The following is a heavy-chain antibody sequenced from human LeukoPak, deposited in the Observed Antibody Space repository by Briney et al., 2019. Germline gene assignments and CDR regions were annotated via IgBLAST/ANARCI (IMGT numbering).Heavy chain of an antibody. Sequence: SETLSLTCTVSGGSISSYYWSWIRQPPGKGLEWIGYIYYSGNTNYNPSLKSRVTISIDTSKNQFSLKLSSVTAADTAVYYCAAADYYDSSGYYPYAFHIWGQGTMVTVSS. CDR1: GGSISSYY. V-gene: IGHV4-59*08. CDR2: IYYSGNT. D-gene: IGHD3-22*01. J-gene: IGHJ3*02. CDR3: AAADYYDSSGYYPYAFHI.